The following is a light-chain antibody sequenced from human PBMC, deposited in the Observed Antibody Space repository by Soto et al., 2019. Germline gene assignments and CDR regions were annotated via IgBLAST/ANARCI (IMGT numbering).Light chain of an antibody. CDR2: AAS. CDR3: QQVNRYPIT. V-gene: IGKV1-9*01. CDR1: QGISSY. J-gene: IGKJ5*01. Sequence: DIQLTQSPSFLSASVGDRVTITCRASQGISSYLAWYQQKPGKAPKLLIYAASTLQSGVPSRFSGSGSGTEFTLTISSLQSEDFATYYCQQVNRYPITFGQGTRLEIK.